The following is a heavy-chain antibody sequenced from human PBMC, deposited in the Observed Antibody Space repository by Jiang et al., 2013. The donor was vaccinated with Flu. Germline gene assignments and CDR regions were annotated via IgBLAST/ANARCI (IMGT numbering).Heavy chain of an antibody. CDR3: ARFGSGSLPN. CDR2: ISSSSTYI. V-gene: IGHV3-21*01. CDR1: GFTFISYS. Sequence: VQLLESGGGLVKPGGSLRLSCAASGFTFISYSMNWVRQAPGKGLEWVSSISSSSTYIYYADSVKGRFTISRDNAKNSLHLQMNSLRAEDTAVYYCARFGSGSLPNWGQGTLVTVSS. J-gene: IGHJ4*02. D-gene: IGHD3-10*01.